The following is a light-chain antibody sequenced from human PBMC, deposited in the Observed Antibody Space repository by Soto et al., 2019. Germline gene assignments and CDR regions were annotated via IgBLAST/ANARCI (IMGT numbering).Light chain of an antibody. CDR1: SRDVGGHDH. CDR2: DVT. Sequence: QSALTQPASVSGSPGQSIAISCTGTSRDVGGHDHVSWYQQHPGTAPKLIIYDVTKRPSGVSDRLSGSKSANTASLTISGLQAEDEAYYYCNSYTTSGTLWVLGGGTKLTVL. CDR3: NSYTTSGTLWV. V-gene: IGLV2-14*03. J-gene: IGLJ3*02.